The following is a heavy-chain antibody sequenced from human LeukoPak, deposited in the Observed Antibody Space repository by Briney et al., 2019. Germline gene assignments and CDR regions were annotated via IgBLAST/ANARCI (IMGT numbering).Heavy chain of an antibody. J-gene: IGHJ4*02. CDR1: GFTFSKNW. CDR3: SRGTSAGGPISPFDF. D-gene: IGHD6-13*01. V-gene: IGHV3-74*01. CDR2: IQGDGSNT. Sequence: PGGSLRLSCVASGFTFSKNWMQWVRHAPGKGLVWVSRIQGDGSNTNYADSVKGRFSISRDNAKNTVYLQMTSLWAEDTGIYYCSRGTSAGGPISPFDFWGQGTVVTVSS.